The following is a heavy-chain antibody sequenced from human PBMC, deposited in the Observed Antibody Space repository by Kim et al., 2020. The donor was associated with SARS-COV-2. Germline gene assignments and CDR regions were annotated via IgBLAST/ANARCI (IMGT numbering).Heavy chain of an antibody. D-gene: IGHD6-19*01. CDR3: ARRAYSSGWWYFDY. Sequence: YADSGKGRFTISRDTANNTLYLQMNSLRVEDTAVYYCARRAYSSGWWYFDYWGQGTLVTVSS. V-gene: IGHV3-74*01. J-gene: IGHJ4*02.